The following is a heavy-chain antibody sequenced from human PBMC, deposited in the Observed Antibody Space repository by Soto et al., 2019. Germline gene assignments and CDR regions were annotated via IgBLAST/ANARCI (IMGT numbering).Heavy chain of an antibody. J-gene: IGHJ4*02. Sequence: HVKLVQSGAEVKKPGASVKLSCKVSGYSLSKISMYWVRQAPGKGLEWLGSFDPEDGETLFAQKFQGRAIMTEDTSADTAYLTLSSLRSDDTTVYFCATGITTNCFVGRCFDYWGQGTLVTVSS. CDR2: FDPEDGET. V-gene: IGHV1-24*01. CDR1: GYSLSKIS. D-gene: IGHD2-2*01. CDR3: ATGITTNCFVGRCFDY.